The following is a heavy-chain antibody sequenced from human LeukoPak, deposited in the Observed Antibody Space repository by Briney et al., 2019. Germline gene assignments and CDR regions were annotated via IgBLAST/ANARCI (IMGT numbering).Heavy chain of an antibody. D-gene: IGHD3-22*01. V-gene: IGHV1-3*01. CDR3: ARDQAYYDSSGYYDAFDI. J-gene: IGHJ3*02. Sequence: ASVKVSCKASGYTFTSYAMHWVRQSPGQRLEWMGWINAGNGNTKYSQKFQGRVTITRDTSASTAYMELSSLRSEDAAVYYCARDQAYYDSSGYYDAFDIWGQGTMVTVSS. CDR1: GYTFTSYA. CDR2: INAGNGNT.